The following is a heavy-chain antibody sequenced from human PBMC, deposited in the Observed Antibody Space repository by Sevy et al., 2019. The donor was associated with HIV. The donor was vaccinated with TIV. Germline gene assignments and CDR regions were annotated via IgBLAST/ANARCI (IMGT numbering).Heavy chain of an antibody. Sequence: GGSLRLSCAASGFTFDDYAMHWVRQAQGKGLEWVSSITWNSNSIDYADSVRGRFTISRDNAKNALYLQMNSLRDEDTALYYCAKRATDYGSGTYYGVSLDFWGQGTLVTVSS. CDR1: GFTFDDYA. V-gene: IGHV3-9*01. CDR2: ITWNSNSI. CDR3: AKRATDYGSGTYYGVSLDF. D-gene: IGHD3-10*01. J-gene: IGHJ4*02.